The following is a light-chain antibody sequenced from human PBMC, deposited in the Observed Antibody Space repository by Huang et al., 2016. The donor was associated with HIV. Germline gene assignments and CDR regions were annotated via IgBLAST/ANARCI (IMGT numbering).Light chain of an antibody. J-gene: IGKJ2*01. CDR3: QHYGNSPPYA. V-gene: IGKV3-20*01. CDR2: GAS. CDR1: QSIRSSY. Sequence: EIVLAQSPGTLSLPPGERATLSCRASQSIRSSYLAWYQQKPGQAPRLLIYGASIRATGVPDRFSGSGSGTDFTLTISRLEPEDFAVYYCQHYGNSPPYAFGQGTKLDIK.